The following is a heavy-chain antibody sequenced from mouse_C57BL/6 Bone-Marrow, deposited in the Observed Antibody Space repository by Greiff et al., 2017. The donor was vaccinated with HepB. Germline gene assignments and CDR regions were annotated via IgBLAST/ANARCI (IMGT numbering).Heavy chain of an antibody. D-gene: IGHD1-1*01. CDR3: ARFPITTVVATRYAMDY. CDR1: GYTFTSYW. J-gene: IGHJ4*01. Sequence: VQLQQPGAELVRPGTSVKLSCKASGYTFTSYWMHWVKQRPGQGLEWIGVIDPSDSYTNYNQKFKGKATLTVDTSSSTAYMQLSSLTSEDSAVYYCARFPITTVVATRYAMDYWGQGTSVTVSS. V-gene: IGHV1-59*01. CDR2: IDPSDSYT.